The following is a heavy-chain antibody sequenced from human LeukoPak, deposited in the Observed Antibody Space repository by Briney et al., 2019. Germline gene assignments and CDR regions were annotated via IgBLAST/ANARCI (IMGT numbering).Heavy chain of an antibody. V-gene: IGHV5-10-1*01. CDR1: GYSFTSYW. CDR3: AIRGVVPAAIGDPFDY. CDR2: IDPSDSYT. J-gene: IGHJ4*02. Sequence: GESLKISCKGSGYSFTSYWISWVRQMPGKGLEWIGRIDPSDSYTNYSPSFQGHVTISADKSISTAYLQWSSLKASDTAMYYCAIRGVVPAAIGDPFDYWGQGTLVTVSS. D-gene: IGHD2-2*01.